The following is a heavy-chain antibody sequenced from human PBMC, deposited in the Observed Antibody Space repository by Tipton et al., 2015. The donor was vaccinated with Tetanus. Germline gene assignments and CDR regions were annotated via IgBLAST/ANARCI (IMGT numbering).Heavy chain of an antibody. CDR2: IQNDGGET. Sequence: SLRLSCAASGSTFREYWMSWVRQAPGKGLEWVANIQNDGGETYHLESVRGRFTISRDNGKNSVYLQMNSLRPEDTAVYFCARRSLTNYGLDVWGQGTPVTVSS. CDR3: ARRSLTNYGLDV. CDR1: GSTFREYW. J-gene: IGHJ6*02. V-gene: IGHV3-7*03. D-gene: IGHD1-1*01.